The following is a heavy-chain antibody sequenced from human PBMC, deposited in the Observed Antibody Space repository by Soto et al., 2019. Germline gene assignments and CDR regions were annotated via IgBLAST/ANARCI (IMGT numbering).Heavy chain of an antibody. CDR2: IYYSGST. D-gene: IGHD3-16*01. V-gene: IGHV4-28*01. J-gene: IGHJ5*02. CDR1: GYSISSINW. Sequence: QVQLQESGPGLVKPSDTLSLTCAVSGYSISSINWWGWIRQPPGKGLEWIGYIYYSGSTYYNQSLKSRVTMSVDKSKNQFSLQLSSVTAVDTAVYYCARSLGTMLEGIWGWFDPWGQGTLVTVSS. CDR3: ARSLGTMLEGIWGWFDP.